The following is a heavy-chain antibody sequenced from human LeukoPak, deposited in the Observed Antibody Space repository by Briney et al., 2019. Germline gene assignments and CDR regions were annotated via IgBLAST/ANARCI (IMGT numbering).Heavy chain of an antibody. V-gene: IGHV4-39*07. CDR1: GGSISSSSYY. CDR2: IYHSGST. D-gene: IGHD1-26*01. Sequence: SETLSLTCTVSGGSISSSSYYWGWIRQPPGKGLEWIGSIYHSGSTNYNPSLKSRVTISVDKSKNQFSLKLSSVTAADTAVYYCARDRYYDSKGWFDPWGQGTLVTVSS. CDR3: ARDRYYDSKGWFDP. J-gene: IGHJ5*02.